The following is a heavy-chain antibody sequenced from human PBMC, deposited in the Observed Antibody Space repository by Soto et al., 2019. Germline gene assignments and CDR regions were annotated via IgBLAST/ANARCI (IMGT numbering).Heavy chain of an antibody. D-gene: IGHD2-2*01. CDR1: GATFSSYA. V-gene: IGHV1-69*14. Sequence: QVQLVQSGAEVRQPASSVKVSCKTSGATFSSYAITWVRQAPGQGLEWMGGIVPTVDTSTYAQKFQGRFTITAHKFTNPVYMELSSLRSDDTAVYYCVRVVAIPSYHANWGKGTLVTVSS. CDR2: IVPTVDTS. J-gene: IGHJ4*02. CDR3: VRVVAIPSYHAN.